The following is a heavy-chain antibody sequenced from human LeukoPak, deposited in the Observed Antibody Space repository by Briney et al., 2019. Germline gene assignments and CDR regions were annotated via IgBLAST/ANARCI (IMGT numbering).Heavy chain of an antibody. CDR2: ISWNSGRI. Sequence: GGSLRLSCAASGFTFDDYAMHWVRQAPGKVLEWISGISWNSGRIGYADSVKGRFTISRDNAKNSLYLQMNSLRAEDTALYYCAKDFNRLGEFDAFDIWGQGTMVTVSS. V-gene: IGHV3-9*01. J-gene: IGHJ3*02. CDR3: AKDFNRLGEFDAFDI. D-gene: IGHD3-16*01. CDR1: GFTFDDYA.